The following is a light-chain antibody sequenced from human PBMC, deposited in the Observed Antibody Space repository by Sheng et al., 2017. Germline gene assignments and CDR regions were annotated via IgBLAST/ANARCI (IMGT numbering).Light chain of an antibody. CDR3: QQYGNSPLT. J-gene: IGKJ4*01. V-gene: IGKV3-20*01. Sequence: EIVMTQSPATLSLSPGERATLSCRASQSVSSNVAWFQQKPGQAPRLLIYGASSRAAGIPDRFSGSGSETDFTLTISRLEPEDFAVYYCQQYGNSPLTFGGGTKVEIK. CDR1: QSVSSN. CDR2: GAS.